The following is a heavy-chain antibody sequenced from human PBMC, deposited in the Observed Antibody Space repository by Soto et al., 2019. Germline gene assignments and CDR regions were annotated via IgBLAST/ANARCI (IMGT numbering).Heavy chain of an antibody. J-gene: IGHJ4*02. Sequence: EVQLLESGGDLVQPGGSLRLFCAASGFTFSNYAMTWVRQAPGKGLEWVSTVTSGGGTFYVDTVKGRFTISRDNSKSTLYLQMNSLRAEDTAIYYCARTDKFNSQSSGWANRFDYWGQGARVTVAS. CDR1: GFTFSNYA. D-gene: IGHD6-19*01. CDR2: VTSGGGT. CDR3: ARTDKFNSQSSGWANRFDY. V-gene: IGHV3-23*01.